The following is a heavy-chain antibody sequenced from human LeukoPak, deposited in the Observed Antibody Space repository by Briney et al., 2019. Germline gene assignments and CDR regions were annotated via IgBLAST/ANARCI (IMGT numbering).Heavy chain of an antibody. CDR2: IDDSGNT. Sequence: SETLSLTCTVSGGSISRYYWSWIRRPPGKGLEWIGYIDDSGNTNYNPSLKGQVTISVDKSKNQFSLKLSSVTAADTAVYYCAGLVGRYSSGLYYYYFDYWGQGTLVTVSS. CDR1: GGSISRYY. J-gene: IGHJ4*02. V-gene: IGHV4-59*12. D-gene: IGHD3-22*01. CDR3: AGLVGRYSSGLYYYYFDY.